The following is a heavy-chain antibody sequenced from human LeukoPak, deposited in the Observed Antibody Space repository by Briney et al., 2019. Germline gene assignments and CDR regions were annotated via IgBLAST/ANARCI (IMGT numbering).Heavy chain of an antibody. Sequence: ASVKVSCKASGYTFTGYYMHWVRRAPGQGLEWMGRINPNSGGTNYAQKFQGRVTMTRDTSISTAYMELSRLRSDDTAVYYCARGPRLDSSGWYYGAFDIWGQGTMVTVS. CDR1: GYTFTGYY. D-gene: IGHD6-19*01. CDR3: ARGPRLDSSGWYYGAFDI. J-gene: IGHJ3*02. CDR2: INPNSGGT. V-gene: IGHV1-2*06.